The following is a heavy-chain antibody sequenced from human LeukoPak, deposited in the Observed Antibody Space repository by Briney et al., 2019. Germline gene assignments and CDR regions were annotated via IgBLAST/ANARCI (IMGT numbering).Heavy chain of an antibody. CDR3: ASGDSSGYYYLWG. V-gene: IGHV1-69*06. Sequence: SVKVSCKASGGTFSSYAISWVRQAPGQGLEWMGGIIPIFGTANYAQKFQGRVTITADKSTSTAYMELSSLRSEDTAVYYCASGDSSGYYYLWGWGQGTLVTVSS. CDR1: GGTFSSYA. CDR2: IIPIFGTA. D-gene: IGHD3-22*01. J-gene: IGHJ4*02.